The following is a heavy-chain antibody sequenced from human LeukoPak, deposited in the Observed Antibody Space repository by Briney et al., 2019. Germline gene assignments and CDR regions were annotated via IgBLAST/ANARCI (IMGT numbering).Heavy chain of an antibody. D-gene: IGHD6-13*01. V-gene: IGHV3-23*01. CDR2: ISGSGGST. J-gene: IGHJ4*02. CDR3: AKDRSSGAAALIDY. Sequence: PGGSLRLSCAASGFTFSSYAMSWVRQAPVKGLEWVSAISGSGGSTYYADSVKGRFTISRDNSKNTLYLQMNSLRAEDTAVYYCAKDRSSGAAALIDYWGQGTLVTVSS. CDR1: GFTFSSYA.